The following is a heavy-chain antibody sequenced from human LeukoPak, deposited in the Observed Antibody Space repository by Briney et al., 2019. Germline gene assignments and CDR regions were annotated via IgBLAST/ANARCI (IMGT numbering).Heavy chain of an antibody. J-gene: IGHJ6*03. CDR1: GFTFSSYS. Sequence: PGGSLRLSCAASGFTFSSYSMNWVRQAPGKGLEWVSYISTSGSSIYYADSVKGRFTISRDNAKNSLYLQMNSLRAEDTAVYYCARKRGLSTHYYYYMDVWGKGTTVTVSS. CDR2: ISTSGSSI. CDR3: ARKRGLSTHYYYYMDV. V-gene: IGHV3-48*01.